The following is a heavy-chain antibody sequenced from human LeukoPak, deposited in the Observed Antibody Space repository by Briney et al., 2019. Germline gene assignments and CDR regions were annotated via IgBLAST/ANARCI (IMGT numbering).Heavy chain of an antibody. CDR2: IYYSGST. Sequence: PSETLSLTCTVSGGSISSSSYYWGWIRQPPGKGLEWIGSIYYSGSTNYNPSLKSRVTISVDTSKNQFSLKLSSVTAADTAVYYCATAAPYGSGSYSPNWFDPWGQGTLVTVSS. J-gene: IGHJ5*02. V-gene: IGHV4-39*07. D-gene: IGHD3-10*01. CDR3: ATAAPYGSGSYSPNWFDP. CDR1: GGSISSSSYY.